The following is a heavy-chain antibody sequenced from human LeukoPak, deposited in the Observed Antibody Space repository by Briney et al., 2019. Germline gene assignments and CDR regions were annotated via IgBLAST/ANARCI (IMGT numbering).Heavy chain of an antibody. J-gene: IGHJ4*02. CDR3: ARAFGASSGYSVDY. V-gene: IGHV3-33*01. Sequence: GGSLRLSCAASGFTFSSYAMHWVRQAPGKGLKWVTVIWYDGSNKHYADSVKGRFTISRDNSKNTLYLQMDSLRAEDTAIYYCARAFGASSGYSVDYWGQGTLVTVSS. CDR2: IWYDGSNK. CDR1: GFTFSSYA. D-gene: IGHD3-22*01.